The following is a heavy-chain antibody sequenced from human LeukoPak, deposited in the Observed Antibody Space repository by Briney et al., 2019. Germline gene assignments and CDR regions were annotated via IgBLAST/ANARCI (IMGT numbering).Heavy chain of an antibody. V-gene: IGHV4-59*11. CDR3: AREGYTGSSLFDY. J-gene: IGHJ4*02. D-gene: IGHD1-26*01. CDR1: GGSISSHF. Sequence: SETLSLTCTVSGGSISSHFWSWIRQPPGKGLEWIGYIHYSGSTNYNPSLKSRVTISVDTSKNQFSLKLSSVTAADTAVYYCAREGYTGSSLFDYWGQGTLVTVSS. CDR2: IHYSGST.